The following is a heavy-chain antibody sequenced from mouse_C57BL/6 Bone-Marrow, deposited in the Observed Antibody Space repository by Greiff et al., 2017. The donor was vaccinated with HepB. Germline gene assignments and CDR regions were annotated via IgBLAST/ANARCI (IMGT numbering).Heavy chain of an antibody. CDR3: ARNNGSSPWYFDV. Sequence: QVQLKESGPGLVQPSQRLSITCTVSGFSLTSYGVHWVRQSPGKGLEWLGVIWSGGSTDYNAAFISRLSISKDNSKSQVFFKMNSLQADDTAIYYCARNNGSSPWYFDVWGTGTTVTVSS. CDR2: IWSGGST. D-gene: IGHD1-1*01. V-gene: IGHV2-2*01. J-gene: IGHJ1*03. CDR1: GFSLTSYG.